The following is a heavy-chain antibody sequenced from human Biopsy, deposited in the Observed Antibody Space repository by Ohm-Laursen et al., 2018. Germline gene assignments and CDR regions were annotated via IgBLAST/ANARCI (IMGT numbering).Heavy chain of an antibody. CDR1: GFAFSSFV. D-gene: IGHD3-16*01. CDR2: ITASGVST. J-gene: IGHJ6*02. Sequence: LSLTCAASGFAFSSFVMTWVRQAPGKGLEWVSTITASGVSTYYADSVRGRLTISRDNAKNTLYLQMNSLRAEDTAAYYCARDRLEESEINYYYGMDVWGQGTTVTVSS. V-gene: IGHV3-23*01. CDR3: ARDRLEESEINYYYGMDV.